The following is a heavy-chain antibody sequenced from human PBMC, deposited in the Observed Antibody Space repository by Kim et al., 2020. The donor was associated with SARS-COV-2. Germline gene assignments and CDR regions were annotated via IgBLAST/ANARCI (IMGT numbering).Heavy chain of an antibody. D-gene: IGHD5-18*01. CDR1: GFMFSSYW. J-gene: IGHJ6*01. CDR2: IKQDGSEK. Sequence: GGSLRLSCAVSGFMFSSYWMSWVRQAPGKGLEWVANIKQDGSEKYYVDSVKGRFTISIDNAKNSLYLQMNSLRVEDTAVYYCARVHRYSYGPLGDYYYY. CDR3: ARVHRYSYGPLGDYYYY. V-gene: IGHV3-7*01.